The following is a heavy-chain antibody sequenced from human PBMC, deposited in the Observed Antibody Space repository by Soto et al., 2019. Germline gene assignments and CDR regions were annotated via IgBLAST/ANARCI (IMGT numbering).Heavy chain of an antibody. CDR2: ISYDGSNK. D-gene: IGHD5-18*01. J-gene: IGHJ4*02. Sequence: PGGSLRLSCAASGFTFSSYAMHWVRQAPGKGLEWVAVISYDGSNKYYADSVKGRFTISRDNSKNTLYLQMNSLRAEDTAVYYCARPNVDTAMPRIYYFDYWGQGTLVTVSS. CDR1: GFTFSSYA. CDR3: ARPNVDTAMPRIYYFDY. V-gene: IGHV3-30-3*01.